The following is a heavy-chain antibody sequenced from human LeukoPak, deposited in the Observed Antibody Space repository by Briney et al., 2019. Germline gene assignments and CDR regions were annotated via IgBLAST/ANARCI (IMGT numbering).Heavy chain of an antibody. D-gene: IGHD4-23*01. CDR3: ATGYGGNSVADY. CDR1: GYTLTELS. J-gene: IGHJ4*02. Sequence: ASVKVPCKVSGYTLTELSMHWVRQAPGKGLEWMGGFDPEDGETIYAQKFQGRVTMTEDTSTDTAYMELSSLRSEDTAVYYCATGYGGNSVADYWGQGTLVTVSS. V-gene: IGHV1-24*01. CDR2: FDPEDGET.